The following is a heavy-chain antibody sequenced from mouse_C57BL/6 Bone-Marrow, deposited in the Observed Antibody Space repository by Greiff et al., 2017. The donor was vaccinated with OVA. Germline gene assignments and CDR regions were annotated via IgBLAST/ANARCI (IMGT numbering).Heavy chain of an antibody. V-gene: IGHV5-6*01. J-gene: IGHJ4*01. CDR3: ARQPRYYYAMDY. Sequence: EVHLVESGGGLVKPGGSLKLSCAASGFTFSSYGMSWVRQTPDKRLEWVATISSGGSYTYYPDSVKGRFTISRDNAKNTLYLQMSSLKSEDTAMYYCARQPRYYYAMDYWGQGTSVTVSS. CDR2: ISSGGSYT. CDR1: GFTFSSYG. D-gene: IGHD1-1*01.